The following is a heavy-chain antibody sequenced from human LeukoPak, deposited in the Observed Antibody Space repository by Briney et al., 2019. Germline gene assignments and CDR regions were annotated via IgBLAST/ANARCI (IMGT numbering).Heavy chain of an antibody. J-gene: IGHJ3*02. D-gene: IGHD5-24*01. CDR1: GGSFSGYY. CDR2: INDSGRT. CDR3: ARARDGYNPDGFDI. V-gene: IGHV4-34*01. Sequence: SETLSLTCAVNGGSFSGYYWSWIRQPPGKELEWVGKINDSGRTNYNPSLKSRVTISVDTSKNQFSLKLSSVTAADTAVYYCARARDGYNPDGFDIWGQGTMVTVSS.